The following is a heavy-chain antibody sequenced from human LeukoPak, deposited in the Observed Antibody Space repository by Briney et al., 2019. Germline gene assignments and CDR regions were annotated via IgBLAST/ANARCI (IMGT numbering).Heavy chain of an antibody. V-gene: IGHV3-23*01. D-gene: IGHD4-17*01. Sequence: GGSLRLSCAASGFTFSSYAMSWVRQAPGKGLEWVSAISGSGGSTYYADSVKGRLTISRDNSKNTLYLQMNSLRAEDTAVYYCAKDTRGSMTTTEGLFDYWGQGTLVTVSS. CDR1: GFTFSSYA. CDR2: ISGSGGST. CDR3: AKDTRGSMTTTEGLFDY. J-gene: IGHJ4*02.